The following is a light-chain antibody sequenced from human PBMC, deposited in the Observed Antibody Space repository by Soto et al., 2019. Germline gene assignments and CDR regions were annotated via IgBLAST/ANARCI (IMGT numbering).Light chain of an antibody. CDR3: QQDNNWPPWT. V-gene: IGKV3-15*01. CDR1: QSVSSN. J-gene: IGKJ1*01. Sequence: EIVMTQSPATLSVSPGERATLSCRASQSVSSNLAWYQQKRGQAPRILIYAASTSATGIPARFSGTWSGTEFTLTLSSLQSEDFAVYYCQQDNNWPPWTFGQGTKVEIK. CDR2: AAS.